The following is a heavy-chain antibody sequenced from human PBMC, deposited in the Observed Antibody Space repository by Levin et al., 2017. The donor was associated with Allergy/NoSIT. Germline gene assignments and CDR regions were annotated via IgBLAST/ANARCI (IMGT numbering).Heavy chain of an antibody. D-gene: IGHD4-17*01. CDR2: TYYRSKWYY. Sequence: SETLSLTCAISGDSVSSKSAGWNWIRQSPSRGLEWLGRTYYRSKWYYNYAVSVKSRITINPDTSKNQFSLQLNSVTPEDTAMYFCAREEGETTVTALDPFDIWGQGTMVTVSS. J-gene: IGHJ3*02. V-gene: IGHV6-1*01. CDR3: AREEGETTVTALDPFDI. CDR1: GDSVSSKSAG.